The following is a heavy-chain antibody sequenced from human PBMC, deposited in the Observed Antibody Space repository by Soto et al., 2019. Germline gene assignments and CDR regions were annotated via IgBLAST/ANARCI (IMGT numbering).Heavy chain of an antibody. CDR1: GFTFSSYA. J-gene: IGHJ4*02. V-gene: IGHV3-30-3*01. CDR2: ISHDGINK. CDR3: GRCTSTSCHLGSDY. Sequence: LRRSCSASGFTFSSYAMNWVRQAPGKGLEWVALISHDGINKYYADSVRGRFTISRDSSTNTLYLQMNSLRAADTAVYYCGRCTSTSCHLGSDYWGQGTLVTISS. D-gene: IGHD2-2*01.